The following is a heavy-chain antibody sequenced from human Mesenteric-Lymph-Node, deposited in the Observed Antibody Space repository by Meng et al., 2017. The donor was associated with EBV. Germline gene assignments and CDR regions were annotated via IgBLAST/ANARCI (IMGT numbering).Heavy chain of an antibody. D-gene: IGHD4-17*01. V-gene: IGHV4-30-4*01. CDR3: ARVVGDSTGFEY. Sequence: QVQLQESGPGLVKPSQTMPRPCAVSGGSISSGGYYWSWFRQPPGKGLEWIGYIYYSGSTYYNPSLKSRLTISLDTSKNQFSLKLSSVTAADTAVYYCARVVGDSTGFEYWGQGTLVTVSS. CDR1: GGSISSGGYY. CDR2: IYYSGST. J-gene: IGHJ4*02.